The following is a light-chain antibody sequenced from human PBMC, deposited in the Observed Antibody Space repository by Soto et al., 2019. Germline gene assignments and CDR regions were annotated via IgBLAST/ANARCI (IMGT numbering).Light chain of an antibody. V-gene: IGKV1-39*01. CDR1: QSISSY. CDR3: QQSYSTPRT. J-gene: IGKJ1*01. CDR2: AAS. Sequence: DIQMSQTPSSLSASLGDRVTITCRASQSISSYLNWYQQKPGKAPKLLIYAASSLQSGVPSRFSGSGSGTDFTLTISSLQPEDFATYYCQQSYSTPRTFGQGPKVDI.